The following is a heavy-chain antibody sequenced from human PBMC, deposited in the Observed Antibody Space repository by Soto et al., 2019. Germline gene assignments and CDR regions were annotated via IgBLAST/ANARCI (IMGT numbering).Heavy chain of an antibody. Sequence: QVQLVESGGGVVQPGRSLRLSCAASGFTFSSYGMHWVRQAPGKGLEWVAVISYDGSNKYYADSVKGLFTISRDNTKNTLYVQLSSLRAEDTGVYYCANDYRRTLSWGQGTLVTVSS. CDR2: ISYDGSNK. J-gene: IGHJ4*02. CDR3: ANDYRRTLS. D-gene: IGHD3-16*02. CDR1: GFTFSSYG. V-gene: IGHV3-30*18.